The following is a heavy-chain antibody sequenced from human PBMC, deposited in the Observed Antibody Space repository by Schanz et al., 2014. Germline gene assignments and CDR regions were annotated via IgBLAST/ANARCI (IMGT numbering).Heavy chain of an antibody. J-gene: IGHJ5*02. CDR1: GFNFITFA. V-gene: IGHV3-23*04. Sequence: EVHLVESGGGLVQPGGSLRLSCAASGFNFITFAMSWVRQAPGKGPEWVSAIGGDASRTYYADSVKGRFTISRDNSKSPLYPQMNSRRADAPAVYSCARAPPLVRGIAGWFGPWGQGSLVTVSS. CDR3: ARAPPLVRGIAGWFGP. D-gene: IGHD3-10*01. CDR2: IGGDASRT.